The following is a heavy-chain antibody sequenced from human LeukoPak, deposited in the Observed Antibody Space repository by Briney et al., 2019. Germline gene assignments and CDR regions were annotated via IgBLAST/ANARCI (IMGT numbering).Heavy chain of an antibody. CDR3: ASLPY. Sequence: PGRSLRLSCAASGFTFDDYAMHWVRQAPGKGLEWVSGISWNSGSIGYADSVKGRFTISRDNAKNSLYLQMNSLRAEDTALYYCASLPYWGQGTLVTVSS. CDR1: GFTFDDYA. J-gene: IGHJ4*02. V-gene: IGHV3-9*01. CDR2: ISWNSGSI.